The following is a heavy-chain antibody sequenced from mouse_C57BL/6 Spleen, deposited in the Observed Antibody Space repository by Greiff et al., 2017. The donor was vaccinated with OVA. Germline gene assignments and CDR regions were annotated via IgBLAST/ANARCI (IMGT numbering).Heavy chain of an antibody. J-gene: IGHJ4*01. Sequence: QVQLQQSGPGLVQPSQSLSITCTVSGFSFTSYGVHWVRQSPGKGLEWLGVIWSGGSTDYNAAFISRLSISKDNSKSQVFFKMNSLQADDTAIYYCATTMVTTRDYYAMDYWGQGTSVTVSS. V-gene: IGHV2-2*01. D-gene: IGHD2-2*01. CDR3: ATTMVTTRDYYAMDY. CDR1: GFSFTSYG. CDR2: IWSGGST.